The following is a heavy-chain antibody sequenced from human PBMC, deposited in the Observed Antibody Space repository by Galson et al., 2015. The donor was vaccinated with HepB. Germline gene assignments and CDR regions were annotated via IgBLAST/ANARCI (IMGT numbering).Heavy chain of an antibody. J-gene: IGHJ3*02. CDR3: TRDHYDFHQLDAFDI. V-gene: IGHV3-49*03. D-gene: IGHD3-3*01. CDR2: IRSKAYGGTT. CDR1: GLTFGDYA. Sequence: SLRLSCAASGLTFGDYAMSWFRQAPGKGLEWVGFIRSKAYGGTTEYAASVKGRFTISRDDSKSIAYLQMNSLKTEDTAVYYCTRDHYDFHQLDAFDIWGQGTMVTVSS.